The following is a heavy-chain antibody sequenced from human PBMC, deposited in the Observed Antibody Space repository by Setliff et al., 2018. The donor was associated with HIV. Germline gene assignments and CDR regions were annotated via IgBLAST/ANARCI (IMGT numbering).Heavy chain of an antibody. CDR1: GFTFRTYN. J-gene: IGHJ6*02. Sequence: PGGSLRLSCAASGFTFRTYNMNWVRQAPGKGLEWVASLSSDGRSIYYADSLRGRSTISRDDAKNSLYLQIYSLRAEDTAIYYCARSHIVVVTATPHYGMDVWGQGTTVTVSS. CDR3: ARSHIVVVTATPHYGMDV. V-gene: IGHV3-21*01. D-gene: IGHD2-21*02. CDR2: LSSDGRSI.